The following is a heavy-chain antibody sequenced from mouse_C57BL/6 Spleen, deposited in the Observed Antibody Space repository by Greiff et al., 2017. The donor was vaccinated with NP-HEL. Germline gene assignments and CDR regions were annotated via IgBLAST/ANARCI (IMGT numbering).Heavy chain of an antibody. J-gene: IGHJ4*01. D-gene: IGHD2-2*01. CDR3: ARHGGYDGAMDY. CDR2: ISSGGSYT. Sequence: DVQLVESGGDLVKPGGSLKLSCAASGFTFSSYGMSWVRQTPDKRLEWVATISSGGSYTYYPDSVKGRFTISRDNAKNTLYLQMSSLKSEDTAMYYCARHGGYDGAMDYWGQGTSVTVSS. CDR1: GFTFSSYG. V-gene: IGHV5-6*01.